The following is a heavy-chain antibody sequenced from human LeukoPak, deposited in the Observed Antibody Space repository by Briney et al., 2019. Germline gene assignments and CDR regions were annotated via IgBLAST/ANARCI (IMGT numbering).Heavy chain of an antibody. Sequence: ASVKVSCKASGYTFTGYYMHWVRQAPGQGLEWMGRINPNSGGTNYAQKFQGRVTMTRDTSISTAYMELSRLRSDDTAVYYCARGSGTDYYDSSGYYPYDYWGQGTLVTVSS. CDR2: INPNSGGT. CDR3: ARGSGTDYYDSSGYYPYDY. CDR1: GYTFTGYY. J-gene: IGHJ4*02. V-gene: IGHV1-2*06. D-gene: IGHD3-22*01.